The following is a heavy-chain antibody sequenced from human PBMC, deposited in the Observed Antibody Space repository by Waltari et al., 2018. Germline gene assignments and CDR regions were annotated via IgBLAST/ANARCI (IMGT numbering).Heavy chain of an antibody. V-gene: IGHV3-9*03. CDR3: AKGGGSGSYYDAFDL. Sequence: EVQLVESGGGLIQPGGSLRLSCAASGLTFDDYAMHWVRQAPGKGLEWVSGISWNSGTKGYADAVKGRFTISRDNAKNSLYLQMNSLRAEDMALYYCAKGGGSGSYYDAFDLWGQGTMVTVSS. CDR1: GLTFDDYA. J-gene: IGHJ3*01. CDR2: ISWNSGTK. D-gene: IGHD1-26*01.